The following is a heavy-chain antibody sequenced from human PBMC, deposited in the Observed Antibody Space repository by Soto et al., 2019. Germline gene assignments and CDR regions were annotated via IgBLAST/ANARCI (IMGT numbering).Heavy chain of an antibody. CDR1: GGSITSGDYY. D-gene: IGHD1-26*01. Sequence: QVQLQESGPGLVKPSQTLSLTCTVSGGSITSGDYYWSWIRQPPGKGLEWIGYIYYSGSTYYNPSLQRRNTKATDTFKDQPSPNPSSVTAADTAKDFRAAGPPREQHFDYWGQGTLVTVSS. J-gene: IGHJ4*02. CDR3: AAGPPREQHFDY. CDR2: IYYSGST. V-gene: IGHV4-30-4*01.